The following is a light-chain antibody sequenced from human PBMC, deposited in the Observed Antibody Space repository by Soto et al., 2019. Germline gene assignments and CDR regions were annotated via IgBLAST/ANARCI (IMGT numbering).Light chain of an antibody. Sequence: QSVLTQPPSVSAAPGQKVTFSCSGSSSNIGNNYVSWYQQLPGTAPKLLIYENNKRPSGIPDRFSGSKSGTSATLGITGLQTGDEADYYCGTWDSSLSASCVFGTGTKVPVL. V-gene: IGLV1-51*02. CDR3: GTWDSSLSASCV. CDR1: SSNIGNNY. J-gene: IGLJ1*01. CDR2: ENN.